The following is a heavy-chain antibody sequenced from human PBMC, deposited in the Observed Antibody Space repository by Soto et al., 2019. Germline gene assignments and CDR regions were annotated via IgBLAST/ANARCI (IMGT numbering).Heavy chain of an antibody. CDR1: GGSISSYY. D-gene: IGHD2-2*01. J-gene: IGHJ3*02. CDR2: IYYSGST. V-gene: IGHV4-59*12. CDR3: ARERGLMGSTRAAFDI. Sequence: SETLSLTCTVSGGSISSYYWSWIRQPPGKGLEWIGYIYYSGSTNYNPSLKSRVTISVDTSKNQFSLKLSSVTAADTAVYYCARERGLMGSTRAAFDIWGQGTMVTVSS.